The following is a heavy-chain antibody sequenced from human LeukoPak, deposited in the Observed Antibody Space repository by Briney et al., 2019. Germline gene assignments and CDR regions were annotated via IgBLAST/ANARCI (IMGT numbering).Heavy chain of an antibody. V-gene: IGHV3-23*01. CDR3: AKDFSSGYYYVGNWFDP. Sequence: GGSLRLSCAASGFTFSSYAMTGVPQAPGKGLKWVSAISGSGGSTYYADSVKGRFTISRDNSKNTLYLQMNSLRAEDTAVYYCAKDFSSGYYYVGNWFDPWGQGTLVTVSS. CDR2: ISGSGGST. D-gene: IGHD3-22*01. J-gene: IGHJ5*02. CDR1: GFTFSSYA.